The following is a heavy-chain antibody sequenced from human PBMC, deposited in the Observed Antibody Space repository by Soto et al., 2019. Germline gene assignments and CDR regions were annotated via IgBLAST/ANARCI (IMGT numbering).Heavy chain of an antibody. CDR2: IYYSGST. Sequence: QLQLQESGPGLVKPSETLSLTCTVSGGSISSSSYYWGWIRQPPGKGLEWIGSIYYSGSTYYNPSLKSRVTISVDTSKNQFSLKLSSVTAADTAVYYCARPLLTGDGGEFDYWGLGTLVTVSS. CDR1: GGSISSSSYY. V-gene: IGHV4-39*01. CDR3: ARPLLTGDGGEFDY. J-gene: IGHJ4*02. D-gene: IGHD7-27*01.